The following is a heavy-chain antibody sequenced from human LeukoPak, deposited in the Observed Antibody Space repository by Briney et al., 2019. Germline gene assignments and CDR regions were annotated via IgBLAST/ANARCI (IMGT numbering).Heavy chain of an antibody. Sequence: SVKVSCKASGYTFAGYYIHWVRQAPGQGLEWMGGIVPFFRTANYAQQFQGRVTISADELRSTAYLEMTGLKSEDTAVYFCVRSPQRGTIFDGDVWGKGTTVTVFS. J-gene: IGHJ6*04. CDR1: GYTFAGYY. D-gene: IGHD3-3*01. V-gene: IGHV1-69*13. CDR3: VRSPQRGTIFDGDV. CDR2: IVPFFRTA.